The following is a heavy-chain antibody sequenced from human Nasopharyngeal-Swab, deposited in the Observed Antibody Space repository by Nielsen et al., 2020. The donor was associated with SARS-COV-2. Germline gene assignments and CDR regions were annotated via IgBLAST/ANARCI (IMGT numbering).Heavy chain of an antibody. D-gene: IGHD4-23*01. J-gene: IGHJ3*02. CDR3: VRGYGGNSEVDAFDI. CDR2: IAYDGSNK. Sequence: GGSLRLSCAASKFSFSSHAMHWVRQAPGKGLEWVAVIAYDGSNKYYVDSVRGRFTISRDNSKNTLYLQMNSLRAEDTAVYYCVRGYGGNSEVDAFDIWSQGTMVTVSS. V-gene: IGHV3-30*04. CDR1: KFSFSSHA.